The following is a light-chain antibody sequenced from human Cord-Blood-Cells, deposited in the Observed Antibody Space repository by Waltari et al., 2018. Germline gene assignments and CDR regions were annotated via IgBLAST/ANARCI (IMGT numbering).Light chain of an antibody. CDR2: DAS. J-gene: IGKJ4*01. CDR1: QSISSW. V-gene: IGKV1-5*01. Sequence: DIQMTQSPSTLSASVGDRVTITCRASQSISSWLAWYQQKPGKAPKLLIDDASSLESGVPSRFSGSGSGTEFTLTISSLQPDDFATYYCQQYNSYSFGGGTKVEIK. CDR3: QQYNSYS.